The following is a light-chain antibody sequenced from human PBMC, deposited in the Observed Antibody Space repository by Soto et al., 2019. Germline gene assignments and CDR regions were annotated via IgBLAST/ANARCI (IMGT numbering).Light chain of an antibody. CDR1: SNDVGGYNY. CDR3: NSYSRGTTLRV. Sequence: QSVLTQPASVSGSPGQSITISCAGTSNDVGGYNYVSWYQQHPGKAPKLLIYEVSHRPSGVSHRFSGSKSGDTASLTIAGLQAEDEADYYGNSYSRGTTLRVFGTGTKLTVL. CDR2: EVS. J-gene: IGLJ1*01. V-gene: IGLV2-14*01.